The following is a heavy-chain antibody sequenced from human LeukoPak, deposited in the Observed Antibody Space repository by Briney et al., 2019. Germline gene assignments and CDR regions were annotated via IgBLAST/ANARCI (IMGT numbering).Heavy chain of an antibody. CDR3: ARDNPSGSYYRTWFDP. V-gene: IGHV1-69*06. Sequence: PWASVKVSCKASGGTFSSYAISWVRQAPGQGLEWMGGIIPIFGTANYAQKFQGRVTITADKSTSTAYMELSSLRSEDTAVYYCARDNPSGSYYRTWFDPWGQGTLVTVSS. D-gene: IGHD1-26*01. J-gene: IGHJ5*02. CDR2: IIPIFGTA. CDR1: GGTFSSYA.